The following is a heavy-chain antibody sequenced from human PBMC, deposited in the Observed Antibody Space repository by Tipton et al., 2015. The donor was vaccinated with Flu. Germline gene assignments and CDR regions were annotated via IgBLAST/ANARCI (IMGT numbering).Heavy chain of an antibody. CDR2: ISWNSGIL. V-gene: IGHV3-9*01. Sequence: SLRLSCAASGFSFDDYAMHWVRQAPGKGLEWVSGISWNSGILVYADSVKGRFAISRDNAKNSLYLQMNSLRAEDTAVYYCARDHPPSITVLGEITDYFGMAVWGQGTTVTVSS. CDR1: GFSFDDYA. J-gene: IGHJ6*02. CDR3: ARDHPPSITVLGEITDYFGMAV. D-gene: IGHD3-3*01.